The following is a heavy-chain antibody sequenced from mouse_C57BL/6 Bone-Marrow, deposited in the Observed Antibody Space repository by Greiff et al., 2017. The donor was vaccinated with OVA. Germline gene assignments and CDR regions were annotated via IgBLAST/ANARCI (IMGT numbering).Heavy chain of an antibody. J-gene: IGHJ4*01. Sequence: QVQLQQSGAELVRPGASVTLSCKASGYTFTDYEMHWVKQTPVHGLEWIGAIDPETGGTASNQKFKGKAILTAAKSSSTAYMELRSLTSEDSAVYYCTRGYSNYYAMDYWGQGTSVTVSA. CDR3: TRGYSNYYAMDY. CDR1: GYTFTDYE. CDR2: IDPETGGT. D-gene: IGHD2-5*01. V-gene: IGHV1-15*01.